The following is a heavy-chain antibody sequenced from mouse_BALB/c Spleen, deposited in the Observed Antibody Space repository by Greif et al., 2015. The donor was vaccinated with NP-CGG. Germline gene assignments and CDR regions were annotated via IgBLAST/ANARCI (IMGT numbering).Heavy chain of an antibody. CDR1: GYTFTSYT. D-gene: IGHD2-14*01. CDR2: INPSSGYT. CDR3: GEVRHYAMDY. V-gene: IGHV1-4*02. Sequence: VQLQESAAELARPGASVKMSCKASGYTFTSYTMHWVKQRPGQGLEWIGYINPSSGYTEYNQKFKDKTTLTADKSSSTAYMQLSSLTSEDSAVYYCGEVRHYAMDYWGQGTSVTVSS. J-gene: IGHJ4*01.